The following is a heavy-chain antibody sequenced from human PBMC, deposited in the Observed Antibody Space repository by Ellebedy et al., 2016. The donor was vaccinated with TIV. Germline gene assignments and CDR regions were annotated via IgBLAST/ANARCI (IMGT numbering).Heavy chain of an antibody. Sequence: SETLSLXXTVSGGSISSYYWSWIRQPPGKGLEWIGYIYYSGSTNYNPSLKSRVTISVDTSKNQFSLKLSSVTAADTAVYYCARGHTDFDYWGQGTLVTVSS. D-gene: IGHD2-2*02. CDR1: GGSISSYY. V-gene: IGHV4-59*12. CDR2: IYYSGST. J-gene: IGHJ4*02. CDR3: ARGHTDFDY.